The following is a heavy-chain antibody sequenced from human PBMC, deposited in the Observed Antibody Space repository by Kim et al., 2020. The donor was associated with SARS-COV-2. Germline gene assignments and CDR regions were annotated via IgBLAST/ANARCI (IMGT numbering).Heavy chain of an antibody. J-gene: IGHJ4*02. Sequence: DSVKGRFTISRDKSKNTLYLQMNSLRAEDTAVYYCAKVVGTYYYDSSLGYWGQGTLVTVSS. D-gene: IGHD3-22*01. CDR3: AKVVGTYYYDSSLGY. V-gene: IGHV3-30*02.